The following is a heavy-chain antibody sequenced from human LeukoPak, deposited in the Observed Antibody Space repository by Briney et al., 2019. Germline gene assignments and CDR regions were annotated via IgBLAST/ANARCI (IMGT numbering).Heavy chain of an antibody. CDR1: DDSITMYY. CDR3: ARDSGTTGEVKFDP. D-gene: IGHD3-10*01. J-gene: IGHJ5*02. CDR2: ISYSGST. V-gene: IGHV4-59*12. Sequence: PSETLSLTCTVSDDSITMYYWTWIRQPPGKGLEWIGHISYSGSTNYNPSLKSRVTISVDTSKNHFSLTLSSVTAADTALYYCARDSGTTGEVKFDPWGQGTLVTVSS.